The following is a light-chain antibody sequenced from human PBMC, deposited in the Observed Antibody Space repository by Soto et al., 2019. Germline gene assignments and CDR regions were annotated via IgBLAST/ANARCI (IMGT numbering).Light chain of an antibody. CDR2: GAS. CDR3: QQYNNWPRT. Sequence: EIVMTQSPATLSVSPGERATLSCRASQSVSSNLAWYQQKPGQAPRPLIYGASTRATGIPARFSGSGSGTEFTRTIISLQSEDFAVYYCQQYNNWPRTFGQGTKVEIK. J-gene: IGKJ1*01. CDR1: QSVSSN. V-gene: IGKV3-15*01.